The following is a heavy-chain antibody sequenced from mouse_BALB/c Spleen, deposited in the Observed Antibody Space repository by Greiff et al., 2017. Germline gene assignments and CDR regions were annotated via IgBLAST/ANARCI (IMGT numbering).Heavy chain of an antibody. D-gene: IGHD1-1*01. CDR3: TSNYGSSFYAMDY. J-gene: IGHJ4*01. CDR1: GYTFTSYW. Sequence: QVQLQQPGAELVRPGASVKLSCKASGYTFTSYWINWVKQRPGQDLEWIGNIYPSDSYTNYNQKFKDKATLTVDKSSSTAYMQLSSPTSEDSAVYYCTSNYGSSFYAMDYWGQGTSVTVSS. CDR2: IYPSDSYT. V-gene: IGHV1-69*02.